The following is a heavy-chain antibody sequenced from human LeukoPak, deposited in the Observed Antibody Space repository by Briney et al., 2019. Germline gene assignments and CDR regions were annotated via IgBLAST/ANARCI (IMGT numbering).Heavy chain of an antibody. V-gene: IGHV1-3*01. Sequence: ASVKVSCKASGYTFTSYAMHWVRQAPGQRLEWMGWINAGNGNTKYSQKFQGRVTITRDTSASTAYMELRSLRSDDTAVYYCARAGGWGYDYWGQGTLVTVPS. CDR1: GYTFTSYA. J-gene: IGHJ4*02. D-gene: IGHD6-19*01. CDR3: ARAGGWGYDY. CDR2: INAGNGNT.